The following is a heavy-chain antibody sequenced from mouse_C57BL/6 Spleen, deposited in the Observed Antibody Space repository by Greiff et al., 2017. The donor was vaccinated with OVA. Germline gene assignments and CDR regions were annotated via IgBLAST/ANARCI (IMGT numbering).Heavy chain of an antibody. J-gene: IGHJ4*01. CDR1: GFSLTSYA. Sequence: VQLQQSGPGLVAPSQSLSITCTVSGFSLTSYAISWVRQPPGKGLEWLGVIWTGGGTNYNSALKSRLSISKDNSKSQVFLKMNSLQTDDTARYYCARNGNSNYDGAMDYWGQGTSVTVSS. D-gene: IGHD2-5*01. CDR2: IWTGGGT. CDR3: ARNGNSNYDGAMDY. V-gene: IGHV2-9-1*01.